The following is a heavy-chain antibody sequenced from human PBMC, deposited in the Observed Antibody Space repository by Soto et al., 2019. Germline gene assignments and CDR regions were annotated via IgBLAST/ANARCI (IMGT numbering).Heavy chain of an antibody. CDR3: AKDGNWNYPDAATFDP. D-gene: IGHD1-7*01. Sequence: HLGGSLRLSCAASGFTFSNYAMSWVRQAPGKGLEWVSIISGSGGSTFNADSVKGRFTISRDNSKNTLYLQMNTLRAEDTAVYFCAKDGNWNYPDAATFDPWGQGTLVTVSS. CDR1: GFTFSNYA. V-gene: IGHV3-23*01. J-gene: IGHJ5*02. CDR2: ISGSGGST.